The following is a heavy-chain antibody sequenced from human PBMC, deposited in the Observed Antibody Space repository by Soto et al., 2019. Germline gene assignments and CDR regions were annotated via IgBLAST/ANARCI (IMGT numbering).Heavy chain of an antibody. J-gene: IGHJ5*02. V-gene: IGHV4-31*03. D-gene: IGHD3-22*01. CDR1: GGSISSGGYY. CDR2: IYYSGST. CDR3: ARERYYYDSSGYYAWFDP. Sequence: SETLSLTCTVSGGSISSGGYYWSWIRQHPGKGLEWIGYIYYSGSTYYNPSLKSRVTISVDTSKKQFSLKLSSVTAADTAVFYCARERYYYDSSGYYAWFDPWGQGTLVTVSS.